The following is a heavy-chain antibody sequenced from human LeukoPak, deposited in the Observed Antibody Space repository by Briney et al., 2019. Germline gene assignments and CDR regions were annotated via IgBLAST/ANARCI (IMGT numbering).Heavy chain of an antibody. J-gene: IGHJ3*02. Sequence: SETLSLTCTVSGGSISSGDYYWSWIRQAPGKGLEWIGYIYYSGSTYYNPSLKSRVTISVDTSKNQFSLKLSSVTAADTAVYYCGRVGRGDYVWGSYRDAFDIWGQGTMVTVSS. CDR3: GRVGRGDYVWGSYRDAFDI. CDR1: GGSISSGDYY. CDR2: IYYSGST. D-gene: IGHD3-16*02. V-gene: IGHV4-30-4*01.